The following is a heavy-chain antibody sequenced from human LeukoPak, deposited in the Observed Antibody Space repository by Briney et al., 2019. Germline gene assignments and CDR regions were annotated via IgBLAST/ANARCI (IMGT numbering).Heavy chain of an antibody. V-gene: IGHV4-4*07. CDR3: AREGGQKFRPSFLDY. CDR1: GGSISSYY. D-gene: IGHD3-16*01. J-gene: IGHJ4*02. Sequence: SETLSLTCTVSGGSISSYYWSWIRQPAGKGLEWIGRIYTSGSTNYNPSLKSRVTMSVDTSKNQFSLKLSSVTAADTAVYYCAREGGQKFRPSFLDYWGQGTLVTVSS. CDR2: IYTSGST.